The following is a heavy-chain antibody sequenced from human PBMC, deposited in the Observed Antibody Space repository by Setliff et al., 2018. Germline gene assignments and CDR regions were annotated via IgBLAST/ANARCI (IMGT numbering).Heavy chain of an antibody. D-gene: IGHD2-2*01. Sequence: PSETLSLTCTVSGDSISNYYWNWIRQPAGKGLEWIGRIYVTESTKYNPSLKSRVTLSIDTSKNQFSLKLSSVTAADTAVYYFRLAHCNDTSCEEALDYWSQGTLVTV. CDR3: RLAHCNDTSCEEALDY. CDR2: IYVTEST. CDR1: GDSISNYY. J-gene: IGHJ4*02. V-gene: IGHV4-4*07.